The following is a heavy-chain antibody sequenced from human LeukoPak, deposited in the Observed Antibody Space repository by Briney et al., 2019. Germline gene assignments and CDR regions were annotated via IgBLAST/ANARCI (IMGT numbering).Heavy chain of an antibody. CDR2: ISGSGGST. D-gene: IGHD3-22*01. Sequence: PGGSLRLSCAASGFTFSTYAMSWVRQAPGKGLEWVSAISGSGGSTYYADSVRGRFTISRDNSKNTLYLQMNSLRAEDTAVYYCAKPDYYDNSGYRSLIDYWGQGTLVTVSS. J-gene: IGHJ4*02. V-gene: IGHV3-23*01. CDR1: GFTFSTYA. CDR3: AKPDYYDNSGYRSLIDY.